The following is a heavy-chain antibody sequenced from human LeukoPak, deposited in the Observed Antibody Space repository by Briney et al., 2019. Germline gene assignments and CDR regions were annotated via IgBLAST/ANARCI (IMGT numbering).Heavy chain of an antibody. J-gene: IGHJ4*02. CDR2: IRADKGKT. CDR3: ARDRSNSDF. CDR1: AYKFKTLG. V-gene: IGHV1-18*01. D-gene: IGHD4-11*01. Sequence: ASVKVSCKTSAYKFKTLGISWVRQAPGQGLEWMGWIRADKGKTDYAQKFQDRVTLTIDTSTSTAYMELRSLTSDDTATYYCARDRSNSDFWGQGTLVTVS.